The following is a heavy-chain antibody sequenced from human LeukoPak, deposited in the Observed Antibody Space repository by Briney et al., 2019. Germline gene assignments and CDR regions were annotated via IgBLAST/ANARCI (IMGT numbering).Heavy chain of an antibody. D-gene: IGHD5-24*01. CDR3: ARDTATIQRVWYFDY. V-gene: IGHV1-18*01. Sequence: GASVNVSCKASGYTFTSYGVSWVRQAPGQGLEWMGWISAYNGNTNYAQKLQGRVTMTTDTSTSTAYMELRSLRSDDTAVYYCARDTATIQRVWYFDYWGQGTLVTVSS. J-gene: IGHJ4*02. CDR1: GYTFTSYG. CDR2: ISAYNGNT.